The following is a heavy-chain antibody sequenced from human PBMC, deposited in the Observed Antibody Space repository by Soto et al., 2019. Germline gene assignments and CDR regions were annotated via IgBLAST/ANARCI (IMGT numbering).Heavy chain of an antibody. Sequence: SETLSLTCTVSDGSISSGGYYWSWIRQHPGKGLEWIGYIYYSGSTYYNPSLKSRVTISVDTSKNQFSLKLSSVTAADTAVYYCARVRGDFWSGYSNWFDPWGQGTLVTVSS. V-gene: IGHV4-31*03. CDR1: DGSISSGGYY. D-gene: IGHD3-3*01. CDR3: ARVRGDFWSGYSNWFDP. CDR2: IYYSGST. J-gene: IGHJ5*02.